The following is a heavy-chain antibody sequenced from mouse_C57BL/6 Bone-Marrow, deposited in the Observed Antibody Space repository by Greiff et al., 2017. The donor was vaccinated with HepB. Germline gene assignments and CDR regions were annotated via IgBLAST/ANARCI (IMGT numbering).Heavy chain of an antibody. CDR3: ARYSNDGFAY. Sequence: EVKLMESGGGLVQPGGSLSLSCAASGFTFTDYYMSWVRQPPGKALEWLGFIRNKANGYTTEYSASVKGRFTISRDNSQSILYLQMNALRAEDSATYYCARYSNDGFAYWGQGTLVTVSA. V-gene: IGHV7-3*01. CDR1: GFTFTDYY. D-gene: IGHD2-1*01. CDR2: IRNKANGYTT. J-gene: IGHJ3*01.